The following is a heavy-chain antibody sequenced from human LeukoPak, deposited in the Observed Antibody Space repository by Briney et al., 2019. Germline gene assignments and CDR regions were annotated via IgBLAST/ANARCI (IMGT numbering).Heavy chain of an antibody. V-gene: IGHV3-7*01. J-gene: IGHJ5*02. Sequence: GGSLRLSCAASGFTFSSYWMSWVRQAPGKGLEWVANIKQDGSEKYYVDSVRGRFTISRDTAKNSLFLQMNSLRVEDTAVYYCARAGESKGWFDPWGQGTLVTVSS. D-gene: IGHD3-10*01. CDR3: ARAGESKGWFDP. CDR1: GFTFSSYW. CDR2: IKQDGSEK.